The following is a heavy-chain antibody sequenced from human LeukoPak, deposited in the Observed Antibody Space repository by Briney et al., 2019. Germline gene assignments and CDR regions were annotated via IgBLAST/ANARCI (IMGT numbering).Heavy chain of an antibody. CDR2: IKRKSDGETT. V-gene: IGHV3-15*07. D-gene: IGHD6-19*01. CDR3: TADTPSSSAQAFDY. Sequence: GGSPRLSCAASGFTFSDVWMNWVRQAPGMGLEWVGRIKRKSDGETTDYAAPVKGRFTISRDDSKNTLFLQMNNLKTEDTAMYYCTADTPSSSAQAFDYWGQGTLVTVSS. J-gene: IGHJ4*02. CDR1: GFTFSDVW.